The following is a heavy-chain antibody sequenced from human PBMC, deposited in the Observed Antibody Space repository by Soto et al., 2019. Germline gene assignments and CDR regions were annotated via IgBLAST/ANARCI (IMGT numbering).Heavy chain of an antibody. V-gene: IGHV3-23*01. J-gene: IGHJ4*02. CDR3: AKHPSIHLYCSGGSCYSGFAY. Sequence: GGSLRLSCAASGFTFSSYAMSWVRQAPGKGLEWASAISGSGGSTYYADSVKGRFTISRDNSKNTLYLQMNSLRAEDTAVYYCAKHPSIHLYCSGGSCYSGFAYWGQGTLVTVSS. CDR2: ISGSGGST. CDR1: GFTFSSYA. D-gene: IGHD2-15*01.